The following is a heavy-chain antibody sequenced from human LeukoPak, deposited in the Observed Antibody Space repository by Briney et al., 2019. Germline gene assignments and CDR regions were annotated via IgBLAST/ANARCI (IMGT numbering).Heavy chain of an antibody. D-gene: IGHD1-26*01. J-gene: IGHJ4*02. V-gene: IGHV4-39*01. CDR1: GDSISSSDYY. Sequence: SETLSLTCTVSGDSISSSDYYWGWIRQPPGKGLGWIGTISYSGSTYYNPSLQSRVTISVDTSKSQFSLELSSVTAADTAVYYCARGSRRLADFHYWGQGTLVTVSS. CDR2: ISYSGST. CDR3: ARGSRRLADFHY.